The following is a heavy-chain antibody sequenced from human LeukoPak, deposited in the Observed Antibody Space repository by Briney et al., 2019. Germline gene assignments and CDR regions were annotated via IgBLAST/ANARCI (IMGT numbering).Heavy chain of an antibody. CDR2: IYHSGTT. V-gene: IGHV4-59*01. CDR3: AQLAPYSPAYSQQ. CDR1: GGSITSYF. D-gene: IGHD2-15*01. J-gene: IGHJ1*01. Sequence: PSETLSLTCTVSGGSITSYFWTWIRQLPGKGLEWIGYIYHSGTTNYNPSLKGRVTISVDTSKTQFSLRLTSVTAADTAVYFCAQLAPYSPAYSQQWGQGTLVTVSS.